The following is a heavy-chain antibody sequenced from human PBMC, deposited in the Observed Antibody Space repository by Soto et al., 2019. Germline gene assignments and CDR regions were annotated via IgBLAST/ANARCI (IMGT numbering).Heavy chain of an antibody. D-gene: IGHD2-15*01. V-gene: IGHV4-34*01. CDR1: NGSLRDYY. Sequence: QVKLEQWGAGLLKPSETLSLTCGVFNGSLRDYYWSWIRQPPGKGLEWIGEINHSGTINYNPSLRSRVTISRDTSETQFSLNLVSVTAADTAVYYCARGGNIVMMLAAPFALWGQGTLVTVSS. CDR3: ARGGNIVMMLAAPFAL. J-gene: IGHJ4*02. CDR2: INHSGTI.